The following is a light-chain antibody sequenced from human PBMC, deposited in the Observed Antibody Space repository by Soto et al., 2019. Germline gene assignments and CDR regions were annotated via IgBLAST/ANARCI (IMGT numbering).Light chain of an antibody. CDR2: ASF. Sequence: AIQMTQSPSSLSASVGDRVTITCRASQDIKKDLGWYQQKPGKAPKLLIYASFTLQSGVPSRFSGSGYGTDFTLTISSLQPEDSATYFCQQDYSYPLTFGGGTKVEVK. CDR1: QDIKKD. CDR3: QQDYSYPLT. V-gene: IGKV1-6*01. J-gene: IGKJ4*01.